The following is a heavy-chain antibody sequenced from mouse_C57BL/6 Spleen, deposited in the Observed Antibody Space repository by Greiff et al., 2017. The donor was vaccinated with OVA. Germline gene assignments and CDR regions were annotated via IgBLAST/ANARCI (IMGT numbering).Heavy chain of an antibody. J-gene: IGHJ1*03. D-gene: IGHD1-1*01. CDR1: GYAFSSYW. CDR3: ARVPTTVVARGYFDV. CDR2: IYPGDGDT. V-gene: IGHV1-80*01. Sequence: VKLVESGAELVKPGASVKISCKASGYAFSSYWMNWVKQRPGKGLEWIGQIYPGDGDTNYNGKFKGKATLTADKSSSTAYMQLSSLTSEDSAVYFCARVPTTVVARGYFDVWGTGTTVTVSS.